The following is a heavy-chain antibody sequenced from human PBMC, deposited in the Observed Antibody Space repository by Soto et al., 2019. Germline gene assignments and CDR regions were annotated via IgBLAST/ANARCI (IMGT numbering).Heavy chain of an antibody. CDR2: INPNSGGT. CDR3: ARESTIFGVVIENFDY. CDR1: GYTFTGNY. D-gene: IGHD3-3*01. V-gene: IGHV1-2*02. Sequence: ASVKVSCKASGYTFTGNYMHWVRQAPGQGLEWMGWINPNSGGTNYAQKFQGRVTMTRDTSISTAYMELSRLRSDDTAVYYCARESTIFGVVIENFDYWGQGTLVTVSS. J-gene: IGHJ4*02.